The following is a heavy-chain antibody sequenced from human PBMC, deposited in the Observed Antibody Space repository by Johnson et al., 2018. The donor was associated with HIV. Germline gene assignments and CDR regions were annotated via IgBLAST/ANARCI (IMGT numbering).Heavy chain of an antibody. D-gene: IGHD4-17*01. J-gene: IGHJ3*02. V-gene: IGHV3-30*04. CDR1: GFTFSSYA. Sequence: QVQLVESGGGVVQPGRSLRLSCAASGFTFSSYAMHWVRQAPGKGLAWVAVISYDGSNKYYADSVKGRFTISRDNSKNTLYLQMNSLRAEETAVYHCARSPETGDRLWRAFDIWGHGTMVTVSS. CDR3: ARSPETGDRLWRAFDI. CDR2: ISYDGSNK.